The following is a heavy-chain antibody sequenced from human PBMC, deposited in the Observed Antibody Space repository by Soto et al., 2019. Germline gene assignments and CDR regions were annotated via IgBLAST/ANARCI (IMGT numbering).Heavy chain of an antibody. CDR3: AKDRRAGGNYGFYSDF. D-gene: IGHD1-7*01. CDR1: GFTFSTSE. V-gene: IGHV3-23*01. CDR2: SSATGAGT. J-gene: IGHJ4*02. Sequence: GGSLRLSCAASGFTFSTSEMYWVRQAPGKGLEWVSFSSATGAGTYYADSVKGRFTISRDNSKNTLYLQMTSLRADDTAVYYCAKDRRAGGNYGFYSDFWGQGALVTVSS.